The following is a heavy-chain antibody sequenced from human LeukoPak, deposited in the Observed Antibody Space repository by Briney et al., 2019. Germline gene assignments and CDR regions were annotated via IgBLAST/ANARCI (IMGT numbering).Heavy chain of an antibody. CDR3: AKDYSRDGYYADTFHV. J-gene: IGHJ3*01. D-gene: IGHD3-3*01. V-gene: IGHV3-33*06. CDR1: GFTFSTYG. CDR2: IWNDGSNK. Sequence: GRSLRLSCEASGFTFSTYGMHWVRQAPGKGLEWVAVIWNDGSNKYYADSVKGRFTISRDNSKNTLYLQMNSLRVEDTAVYYCAKDYSRDGYYADTFHVGGQGTMVTVSS.